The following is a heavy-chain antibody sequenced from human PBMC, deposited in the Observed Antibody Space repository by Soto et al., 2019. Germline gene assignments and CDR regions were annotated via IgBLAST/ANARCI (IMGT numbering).Heavy chain of an antibody. CDR1: GFTFNIYG. Sequence: ESGGGVVQPGGSLRLSCAASGFTFNIYGMHWVRQAPDKGLEWVALISYDGSNQYYADSVKGRFTISRDNSKNTLFLQMNSLRADDTAVYYCAKDQASGQGSFDSWGQGTWSPSPQ. CDR3: AKDQASGQGSFDS. V-gene: IGHV3-30*18. CDR2: ISYDGSNQ. J-gene: IGHJ4*02.